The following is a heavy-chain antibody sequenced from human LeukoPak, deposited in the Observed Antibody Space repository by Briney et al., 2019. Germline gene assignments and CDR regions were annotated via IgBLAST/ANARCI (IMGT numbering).Heavy chain of an antibody. CDR2: IHYSGST. J-gene: IGHJ6*03. V-gene: IGHV4-39*07. D-gene: IGHD2-15*01. Sequence: SETLSLTCTVSGGSISSSSYYWGWIRQPPGKGLEWIGSIHYSGSTNYNPSLKSRVTISVDTSKTQFSLKLRSVTAADTAVYYCARGYCSGGSCYSYYYYNYMDVWGKGTTVTVSS. CDR3: ARGYCSGGSCYSYYYYNYMDV. CDR1: GGSISSSSYY.